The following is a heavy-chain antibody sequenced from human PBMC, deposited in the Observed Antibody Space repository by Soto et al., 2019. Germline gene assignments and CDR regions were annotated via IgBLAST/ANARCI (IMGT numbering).Heavy chain of an antibody. J-gene: IGHJ6*02. CDR2: INHSGST. Sequence: QVQLQQWGAGLLKPSETLSLTCAVYGGSFSGYYWSWIRQPPGKGLEWIGEINHSGSTNYNPSLKSRVTISVDTSKNQFSLKLSSVTAAYTAVYYCARGPRYSYGHYYYYYGMDVWGQGTTVTVSS. CDR3: ARGPRYSYGHYYYYYGMDV. D-gene: IGHD5-18*01. CDR1: GGSFSGYY. V-gene: IGHV4-34*01.